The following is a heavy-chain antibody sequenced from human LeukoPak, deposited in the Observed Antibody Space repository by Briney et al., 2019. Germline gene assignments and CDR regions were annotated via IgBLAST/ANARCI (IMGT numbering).Heavy chain of an antibody. CDR3: TRDPDGGGYASGWPDF. D-gene: IGHD6-19*01. Sequence: TGGSLRLSCAASGFTLSVYGMHWVRQAPGKGLEWVATLWPDGNTKSSADSVKGRFTISRDGPMNTLYLQMNSLRADDTAVYYCTRDPDGGGYASGWPDFWGQGTLVTVSS. J-gene: IGHJ4*02. CDR2: LWPDGNTK. CDR1: GFTLSVYG. V-gene: IGHV3-33*01.